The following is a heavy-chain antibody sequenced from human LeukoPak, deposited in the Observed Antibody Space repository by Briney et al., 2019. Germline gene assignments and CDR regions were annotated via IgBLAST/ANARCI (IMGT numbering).Heavy chain of an antibody. D-gene: IGHD6-13*01. J-gene: IGHJ4*02. CDR3: VRGGIAAAGDY. Sequence: PSETLSLTCAVYGGSFSGYYWSWIRQPPGKGLEWIGEINHSGSTNYNPSLKSRVTISVDTSKNQFSLKLSSVTAADTAVYYCVRGGIAAAGDYWGQGTLVTVSS. CDR2: INHSGST. V-gene: IGHV4-34*01. CDR1: GGSFSGYY.